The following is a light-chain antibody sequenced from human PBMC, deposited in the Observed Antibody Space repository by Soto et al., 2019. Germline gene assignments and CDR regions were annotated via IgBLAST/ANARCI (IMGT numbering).Light chain of an antibody. J-gene: IGLJ2*01. CDR1: SSDVGGYNY. CDR3: SSYAGSTVV. V-gene: IGLV2-8*01. Sequence: QSALTQPPSASGSRGQSVTISCTGTSSDVGGYNYVSWFQQHPGKAPKLIIYEVIRRPLGVPNRFSGSKSGNTASLTVSGLQPDDEADYHCSSYAGSTVVFGGGTKVTVL. CDR2: EVI.